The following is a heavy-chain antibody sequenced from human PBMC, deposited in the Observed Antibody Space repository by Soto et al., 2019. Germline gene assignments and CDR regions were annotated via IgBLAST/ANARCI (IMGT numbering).Heavy chain of an antibody. CDR1: GGTFSNYA. D-gene: IGHD5-18*01. CDR3: TRGIQLWS. J-gene: IGHJ5*02. CDR2: IIPLSGTP. V-gene: IGHV1-69*06. Sequence: ASVKVSCKASGGTFSNYALTWVRQAPGQGLEWMGGIIPLSGTPNYAQKFQGRVTITADKSTTTVYMELSSLRSEDTAVYYCTRGIQLWSWGQGTLVTVSS.